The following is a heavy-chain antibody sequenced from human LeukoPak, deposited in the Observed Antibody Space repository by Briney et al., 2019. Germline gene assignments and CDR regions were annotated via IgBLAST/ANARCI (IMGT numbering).Heavy chain of an antibody. V-gene: IGHV5-51*01. Sequence: GESLKISCKGSGYSFTNYWIGWVRQMPGKGLEWMGIIYPGDSGTKYSPSFQGQVTISADKSISTAYLQWSSLKASDTAIYYCARHFGGAIWDAFDIWGQGTMVTVSS. CDR2: IYPGDSGT. J-gene: IGHJ3*02. D-gene: IGHD3-16*01. CDR3: ARHFGGAIWDAFDI. CDR1: GYSFTNYW.